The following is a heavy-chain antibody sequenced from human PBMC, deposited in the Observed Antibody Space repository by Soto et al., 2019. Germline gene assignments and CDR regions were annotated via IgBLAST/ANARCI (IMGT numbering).Heavy chain of an antibody. D-gene: IGHD5-12*01. CDR3: ARGMRAVEMATIFWGWFDP. Sequence: QVQLVESGGGVVQPGRSLRLSCAASGFTFSSYAMHWVRQAPGKGLEWVAVISYDGSNKYYADSVKGRFTISRDNSKNTLYLQMNSLRAEDTAVYYCARGMRAVEMATIFWGWFDPWGQGTLVTVSS. J-gene: IGHJ5*02. V-gene: IGHV3-30-3*01. CDR1: GFTFSSYA. CDR2: ISYDGSNK.